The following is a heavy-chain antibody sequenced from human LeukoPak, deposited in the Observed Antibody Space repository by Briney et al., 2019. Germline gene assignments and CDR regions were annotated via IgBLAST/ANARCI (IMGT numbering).Heavy chain of an antibody. CDR2: IWYDGSNK. D-gene: IGHD2-15*01. J-gene: IGHJ4*02. CDR1: GFTFSSYG. CDR3: ARGYCSGGSCSISDY. V-gene: IGHV3-33*01. Sequence: EGSLRLSCAASGFTFSSYGMHWVRQAPGKGLEWVAVIWYDGSNKYYVDSVKGRFTISRDNSKNTLYLQMNSLRAEDTAVYYCARGYCSGGSCSISDYWGQGTLATVSS.